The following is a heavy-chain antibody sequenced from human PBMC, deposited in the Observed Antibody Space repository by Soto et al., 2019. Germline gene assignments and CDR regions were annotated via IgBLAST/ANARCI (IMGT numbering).Heavy chain of an antibody. CDR3: ARAGYNSPGAFDI. CDR2: IIPILGIA. J-gene: IGHJ3*02. V-gene: IGHV1-69*02. Sequence: ASVKVSCKASGGTFSSYTISWVRQAPGQGLEWMGRIIPILGIANYAQKFQGRVTITADKSTSTAYMELSSLRSEDTAVYYCARAGYNSPGAFDIWGQGTMVTVSS. CDR1: GGTFSSYT. D-gene: IGHD5-12*01.